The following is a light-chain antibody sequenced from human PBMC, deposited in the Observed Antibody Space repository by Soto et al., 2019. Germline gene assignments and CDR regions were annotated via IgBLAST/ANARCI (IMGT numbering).Light chain of an antibody. J-gene: IGKJ1*01. Sequence: EMVLTQSPATPSVSPGERASLSCRASQSVSSNLAWYQQKPGQAPRLLIYGASTRATGIPARFSGSGSGTEFTLTISSLQSEDFAVYYCQQYNNWPPWTFGQGTEVDIK. CDR2: GAS. CDR3: QQYNNWPPWT. V-gene: IGKV3-15*01. CDR1: QSVSSN.